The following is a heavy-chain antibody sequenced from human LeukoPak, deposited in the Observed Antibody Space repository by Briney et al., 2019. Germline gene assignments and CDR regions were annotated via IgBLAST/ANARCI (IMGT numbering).Heavy chain of an antibody. D-gene: IGHD6-13*01. CDR2: ISAYNGNT. V-gene: IGHV1-18*01. CDR3: AQSVNPAVGTRVPYYYYYMDV. Sequence: GASVKVSCKASGYTFTSYGISWVRQAPGQGLEWMGWISAYNGNTNYAQKLQGRVTMTTDTSTSTAYMELSRLRSDDTAVYYCAQSVNPAVGTRVPYYYYYMDVWGKGTTVTVSS. J-gene: IGHJ6*03. CDR1: GYTFTSYG.